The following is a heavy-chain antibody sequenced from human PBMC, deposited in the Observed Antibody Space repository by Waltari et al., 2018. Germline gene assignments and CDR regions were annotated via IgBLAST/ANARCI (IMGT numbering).Heavy chain of an antibody. CDR1: GFPFSSYG. Sequence: QVQLVESGGGVVQPGRSLRLSCAASGFPFSSYGLPWVRQAPGKGLEWVAVIWYDGSNKYYADSVKGRFTISRDNSKNTLYLQMNSLRAEDTAMYYCAKDREYTLLDYWGQGTLVTVSS. CDR2: IWYDGSNK. J-gene: IGHJ4*02. V-gene: IGHV3-30*18. CDR3: AKDREYTLLDY. D-gene: IGHD6-6*01.